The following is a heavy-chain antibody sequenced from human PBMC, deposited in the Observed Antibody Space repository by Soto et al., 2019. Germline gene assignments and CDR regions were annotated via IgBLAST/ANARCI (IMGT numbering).Heavy chain of an antibody. D-gene: IGHD1-26*01. CDR2: ISPSGDVT. V-gene: IGHV3-11*01. CDR3: ARQLERRVGAASH. CDR1: GFFFTDYF. J-gene: IGHJ4*02. Sequence: GGSLRLSCSTSGFFFTDYFMSWIRQAPGKGLEWVSYISPSGDVTHYADSVKGRFTISRDNTKNSLFLQMSSLRDDDTAVYYCARQLERRVGAASHWGQGTRVTVSS.